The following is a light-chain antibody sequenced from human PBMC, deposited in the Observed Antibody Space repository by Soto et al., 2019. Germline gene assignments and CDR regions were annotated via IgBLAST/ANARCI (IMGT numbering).Light chain of an antibody. V-gene: IGLV4-69*01. CDR2: LNSDGSH. CDR1: SGHNNYA. Sequence: QLVLTQSPSASASLGASVKLTCTLSSGHNNYAIAWHQQQPDKGSRYLMKLNSDGSHSKGDGIPDRFSGSSSGAERHLTISSLQSEDEADYYCQTWGTAIHDVVFGGGTKLTVL. CDR3: QTWGTAIHDVV. J-gene: IGLJ2*01.